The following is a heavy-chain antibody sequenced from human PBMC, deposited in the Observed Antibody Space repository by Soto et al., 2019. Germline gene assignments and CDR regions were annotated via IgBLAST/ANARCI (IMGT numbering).Heavy chain of an antibody. CDR2: IKSKTDGVTT. CDR1: GFTFSNAW. V-gene: IGHV3-15*07. D-gene: IGHD4-17*01. Sequence: EVQLVESGGGLVKPGGSLRLSCAASGFTFSNAWMNCVRQAPGKGLEWVGRIKSKTDGVTTDYAAPVKGRFTISRDDSKNTLYLQMNSLKTEDTAVYYCTTDPTVYYYYGMDVWGQGTTVTVSS. CDR3: TTDPTVYYYYGMDV. J-gene: IGHJ6*02.